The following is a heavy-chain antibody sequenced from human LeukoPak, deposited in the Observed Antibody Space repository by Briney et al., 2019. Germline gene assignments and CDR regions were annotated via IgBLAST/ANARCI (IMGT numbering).Heavy chain of an antibody. D-gene: IGHD3-22*01. V-gene: IGHV3-48*01. CDR1: GFTFSSYS. CDR2: ISSSSSTI. J-gene: IGHJ5*02. CDR3: ARDSKLYYDSSGYYYFTNWFDP. Sequence: PGGSLRLSCAASGFTFSSYSMNWVRQAPGKGLEWVSYISSSSSTIYYADSVKGRFTISRDNAKNSLYLQMNSLRAEDTAVYYCARDSKLYYDSSGYYYFTNWFDPWGQGTLVTVSS.